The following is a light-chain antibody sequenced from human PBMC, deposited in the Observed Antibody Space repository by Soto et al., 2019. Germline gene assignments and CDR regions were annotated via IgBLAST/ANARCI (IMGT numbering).Light chain of an antibody. CDR1: QSVSSN. CDR2: GAS. V-gene: IGKV3-15*01. CDR3: QQYNNWPPSPGT. Sequence: IVMTQSPATRSVSAGERATLSCRASQSVSSNLAWYQQKPGQAPRLLISGASTRATGIPARFSGSGSGTEFTLTIRSLQSEDPAVDYWQQYNNWPPSPGTFGQGTKVDIK. J-gene: IGKJ1*01.